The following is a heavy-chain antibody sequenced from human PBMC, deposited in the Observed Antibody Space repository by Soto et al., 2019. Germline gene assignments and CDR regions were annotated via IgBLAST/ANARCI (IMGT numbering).Heavy chain of an antibody. V-gene: IGHV1-8*01. CDR1: GYTFTSYD. CDR2: MNPNSGNT. D-gene: IGHD2-2*01. J-gene: IGHJ5*02. Sequence: QVQLVQSGAEVKKPGASVKVSCKASGYTFTSYDINWVRQATGQGLEWMGWMNPNSGNTGYAQKFQGRVTMTRNSSISTAYMERSSLRSEDTAVYYCARGRIDCSSSICYDRNWFAPWGQGTLVTVSS. CDR3: ARGRIDCSSSICYDRNWFAP.